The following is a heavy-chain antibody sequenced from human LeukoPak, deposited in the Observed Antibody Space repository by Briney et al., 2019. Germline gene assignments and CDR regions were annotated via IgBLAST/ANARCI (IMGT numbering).Heavy chain of an antibody. V-gene: IGHV4-30-2*01. CDR2: IYHSGST. Sequence: SETLSLTCTVSGGSISSGGYYWSWIRQPPGKGLEWIGYIYHSGSTYYNPSLKSRVTISVDRSKNQFSLKLSSVTAADTAVYYCARDYGDEAAFDIWGQGTMVTVSS. D-gene: IGHD4-17*01. CDR3: ARDYGDEAAFDI. J-gene: IGHJ3*02. CDR1: GGSISSGGYY.